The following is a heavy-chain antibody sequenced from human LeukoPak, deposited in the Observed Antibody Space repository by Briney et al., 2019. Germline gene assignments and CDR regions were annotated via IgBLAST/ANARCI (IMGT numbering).Heavy chain of an antibody. CDR3: ARGPYCSSTSCLPPVIAEYFQH. CDR1: GGSFRNSDYY. Sequence: NPSETLSLTCTVSGGSFRNSDYYWGWIRQPPGKGLEWIGTMYYNGATQYNPSLKSRVTMSLDTSKNQFSLKLDSVTAADTAVYYCARGPYCSSTSCLPPVIAEYFQHWGQGTLVTVSS. CDR2: MYYNGAT. J-gene: IGHJ1*01. D-gene: IGHD2-2*01. V-gene: IGHV4-39*01.